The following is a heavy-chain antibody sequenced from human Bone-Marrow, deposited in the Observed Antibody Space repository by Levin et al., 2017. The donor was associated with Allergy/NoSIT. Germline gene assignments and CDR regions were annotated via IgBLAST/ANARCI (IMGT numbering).Heavy chain of an antibody. D-gene: IGHD3-10*01. V-gene: IGHV4-38-2*01. CDR3: ARGVYYYYNSQNSNSWFDP. CDR1: GYSMSSDYY. CDR2: VYHSGST. J-gene: IGHJ5*02. Sequence: SSETLSLTCDVSGYSMSSDYYWGWIRQPPGKGPEWIGTVYHSGSTSYNPSLKNRVTISIDTSKNQFSLKLTPVTAADTAVYYCARGVYYYYNSQNSNSWFDPWGQGTRVTVSS.